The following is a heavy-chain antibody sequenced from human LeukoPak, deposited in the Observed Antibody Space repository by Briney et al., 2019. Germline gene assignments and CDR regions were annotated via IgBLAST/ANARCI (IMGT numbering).Heavy chain of an antibody. D-gene: IGHD6-19*01. V-gene: IGHV3-7*01. CDR2: IKEDGSEK. Sequence: GGSLRLSCAASGFTFSNYWMSWVRQAPGKGMDWVANIKEDGSEKYYVESVKGRYNITRDNAKNSLYLQMNSLRAEDTAVYYCAREGNSGWYYDYWGQGTLVTVSS. CDR1: GFTFSNYW. J-gene: IGHJ4*02. CDR3: AREGNSGWYYDY.